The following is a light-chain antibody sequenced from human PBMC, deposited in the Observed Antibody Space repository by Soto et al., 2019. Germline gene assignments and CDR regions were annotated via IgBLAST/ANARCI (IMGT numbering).Light chain of an antibody. CDR2: GAS. CDR3: QQYGLHVT. J-gene: IGKJ1*01. CDR1: QSVSSSY. Sequence: EIVLTQSPGTLSLSPEERATLSCRASQSVSSSYLAWYQQKPGQAPRLLIYGASSRATGIPDRFSGSGSGTDFTLTFSRLEPEDFAVYYCQQYGLHVTFGQGTKVDIK. V-gene: IGKV3-20*01.